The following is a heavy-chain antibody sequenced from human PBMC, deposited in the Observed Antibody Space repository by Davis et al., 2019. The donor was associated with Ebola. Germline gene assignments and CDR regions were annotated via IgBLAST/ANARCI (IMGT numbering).Heavy chain of an antibody. CDR1: EFIFSSYG. J-gene: IGHJ4*02. Sequence: GESLKISCAASEFIFSSYGMHWVRQAPGRGLEWVAFIWYDGSREVYADSVKGRFTISRDTPKNMVFLQMNSLRDDDTAVYYCARAPESAGNFDYWGQGAQVTVSS. D-gene: IGHD6-13*01. CDR3: ARAPESAGNFDY. CDR2: IWYDGSRE. V-gene: IGHV3-33*01.